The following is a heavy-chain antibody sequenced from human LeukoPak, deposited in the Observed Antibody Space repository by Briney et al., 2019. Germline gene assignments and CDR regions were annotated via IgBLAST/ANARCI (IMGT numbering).Heavy chain of an antibody. J-gene: IGHJ6*02. Sequence: GGSLRLSCAASGFTFSSYWMSWVRQAPGKGLEWVANIKQEGSEKYYVDSVKGRFTISRDNAKNSLYLQMNSLRAEDTAVYYCARDGSSGWYWEIYYYYGMDVCGQGTTVTVSS. V-gene: IGHV3-7*03. D-gene: IGHD6-19*01. CDR1: GFTFSSYW. CDR3: ARDGSSGWYWEIYYYYGMDV. CDR2: IKQEGSEK.